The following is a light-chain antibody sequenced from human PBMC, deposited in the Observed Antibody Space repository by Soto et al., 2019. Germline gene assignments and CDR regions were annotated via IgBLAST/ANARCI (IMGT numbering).Light chain of an antibody. CDR3: SSYTSSSTLV. CDR2: EVS. V-gene: IGLV2-14*01. CDR1: SSDVGGYNY. J-gene: IGLJ1*01. Sequence: QSVLTQPASVSGYPGQSITISCTGTSSDVGGYNYVSWYQQHQGKAPKLMIYEVSNRPSGVSNRFSGSKSGNTASLTISGLQAEDEADYYCSSYTSSSTLVFGTGTKVTVL.